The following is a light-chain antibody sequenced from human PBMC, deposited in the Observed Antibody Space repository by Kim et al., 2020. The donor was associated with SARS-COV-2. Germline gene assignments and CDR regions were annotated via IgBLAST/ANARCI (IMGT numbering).Light chain of an antibody. V-gene: IGKV3-20*01. Sequence: EIVLTQSPGTLSLSPGQRATLSCRASQSVSSNYLAWYRQKPGQAPRLLIYGASSRATGIPDRFSGSGSGTYFTLTISRLEPEDFAVYFCQHYGSSPPITCGQGTRLEIK. CDR1: QSVSSNY. CDR3: QHYGSSPPIT. J-gene: IGKJ5*01. CDR2: GAS.